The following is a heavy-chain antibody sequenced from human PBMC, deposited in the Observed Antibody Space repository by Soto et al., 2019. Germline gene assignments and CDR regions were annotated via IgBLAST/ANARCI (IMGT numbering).Heavy chain of an antibody. J-gene: IGHJ4*02. CDR3: ARGYYYGSGSYLLDY. V-gene: IGHV1-3*01. D-gene: IGHD3-10*01. CDR2: INVGNGNT. Sequence: GASVKVSCKASGYTFTSYALHWVRQAPGHRLEWMGWINVGNGNTDYSQMFQGRVIITRDTSASTANMELSSLRSEDTAVYYCARGYYYGSGSYLLDYWGQGTLVTVSS. CDR1: GYTFTSYA.